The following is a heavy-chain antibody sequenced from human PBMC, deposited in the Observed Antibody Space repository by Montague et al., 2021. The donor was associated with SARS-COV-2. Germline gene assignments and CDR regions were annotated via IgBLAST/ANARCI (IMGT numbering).Heavy chain of an antibody. V-gene: IGHV4-59*01. Sequence: SETLSLTCTVSGDSIRANYWSWIRQPPGKGLEWIGYVDKSDNTDYNPSLKSRVTISLDTSKKQFSLKLNSVTSADTAVYYCARVRYYGPGTSLGMDVWGQGTTVTVSS. CDR2: VDKSDNT. J-gene: IGHJ6*02. CDR1: GDSIRANY. CDR3: ARVRYYGPGTSLGMDV. D-gene: IGHD3-10*01.